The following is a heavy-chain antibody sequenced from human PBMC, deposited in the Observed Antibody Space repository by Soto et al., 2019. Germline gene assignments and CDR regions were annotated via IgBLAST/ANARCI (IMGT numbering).Heavy chain of an antibody. CDR2: IYSGGST. CDR3: ARAFNWNDAYFDY. D-gene: IGHD1-1*01. CDR1: GLTVSNNY. V-gene: IGHV3-53*01. Sequence: EVQLVESGGGLIQPGGSLRLSCAASGLTVSNNYMSWVRQAPGKGLEWVSIIYSGGSTYYADSVTGRFTISRDNSKNTLYLQMGSLRAEDTAVYYCARAFNWNDAYFDYWGQGTLVTVSS. J-gene: IGHJ4*02.